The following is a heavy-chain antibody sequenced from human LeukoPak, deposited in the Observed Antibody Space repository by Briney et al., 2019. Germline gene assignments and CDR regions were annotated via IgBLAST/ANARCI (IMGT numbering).Heavy chain of an antibody. D-gene: IGHD2-2*01. Sequence: SETLSLTCAVYGGSFSGYYWSWIRQPPGKGLEWIGEINHSGSTNYNPSLKSRVTIPVDTSKNQFSLKLSSVTAADTAVYYCARAPHIVVVPAAYDYWGQGTLVTVSS. J-gene: IGHJ4*02. V-gene: IGHV4-34*01. CDR3: ARAPHIVVVPAAYDY. CDR1: GGSFSGYY. CDR2: INHSGST.